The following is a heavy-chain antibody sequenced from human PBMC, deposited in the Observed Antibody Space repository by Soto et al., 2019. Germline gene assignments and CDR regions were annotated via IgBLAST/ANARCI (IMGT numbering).Heavy chain of an antibody. V-gene: IGHV3-15*05. J-gene: IGHJ4*02. Sequence: EAQLVEAGGDLVKPGGCLRLSCAASGITFINAWMSWVRQAPGKGLEWVGRIKNRADGGTTDYAAAVRGRFTISRDDSKNTLFLQMNSLEVEDTAVYYCTTDPGDYEDFWGQGTLVTVSS. CDR3: TTDPGDYEDF. CDR1: GITFINAW. CDR2: IKNRADGGTT. D-gene: IGHD4-17*01.